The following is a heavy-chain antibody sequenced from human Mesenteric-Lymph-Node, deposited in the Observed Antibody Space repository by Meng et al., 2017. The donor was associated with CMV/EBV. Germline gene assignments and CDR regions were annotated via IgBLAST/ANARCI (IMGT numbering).Heavy chain of an antibody. V-gene: IGHV3-7*03. CDR2: IKQDGSDT. Sequence: GGSLRLSCGGSGFSFRNYWMSWVRQAPGKGLEWVANIKQDGSDTHYVDSVRGRFSISRDNAKNSLYLQMNSLRAEDTALYFCVRDVRPGGADVWGQGTTVTVSS. CDR3: VRDVRPGGADV. D-gene: IGHD3-10*01. CDR1: GFSFRNYW. J-gene: IGHJ6*02.